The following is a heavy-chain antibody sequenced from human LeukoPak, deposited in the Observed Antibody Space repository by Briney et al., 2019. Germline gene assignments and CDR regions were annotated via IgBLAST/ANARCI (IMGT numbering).Heavy chain of an antibody. J-gene: IGHJ6*02. V-gene: IGHV3-23*01. CDR1: GFTFSSYA. D-gene: IGHD2-2*02. CDR3: AKGEVVPAAIYGMDV. CDR2: TKGSGDST. Sequence: PGGSLRLSCAASGFTFSSYAMNWVRQAPGKGPEWVSLTKGSGDSTYYADSVRGRFTISRDNSKNALYLQMNSLRGEDTAVYYCAKGEVVPAAIYGMDVWGQGTTVTVS.